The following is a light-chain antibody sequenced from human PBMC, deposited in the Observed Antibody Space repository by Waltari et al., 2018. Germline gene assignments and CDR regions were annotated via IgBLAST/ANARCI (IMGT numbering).Light chain of an antibody. CDR2: DAS. CDR3: QQRSNWPPIT. V-gene: IGKV3-11*01. CDR1: QSVSSY. Sequence: EIVLTQSPATLSLSPGERATLSCRASQSVSSYLAWYQQKPGQAPRPLIYDASNRAPGIPARFSGSGSGTDFTLTISSLEPEDFAVYYCQQRSNWPPITFGQGTRLEIK. J-gene: IGKJ5*01.